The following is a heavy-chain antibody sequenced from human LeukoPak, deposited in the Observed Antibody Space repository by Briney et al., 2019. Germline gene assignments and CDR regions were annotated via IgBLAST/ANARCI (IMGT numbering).Heavy chain of an antibody. CDR1: GGSFSGYY. D-gene: IGHD6-13*01. CDR3: ARARHPTPIAVLDY. V-gene: IGHV4-34*01. Sequence: SETLSLTCAVYGGSFSGYYWSWIRQPPGKGLEWVGEINHSGSTNYNPSLKSRVTISLDTSKNQFSLKLSSVTAADTAVYYCARARHPTPIAVLDYWGQGTLVTVSS. CDR2: INHSGST. J-gene: IGHJ4*02.